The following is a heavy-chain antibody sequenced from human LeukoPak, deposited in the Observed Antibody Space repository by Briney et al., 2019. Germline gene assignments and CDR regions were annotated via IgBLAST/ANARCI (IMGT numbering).Heavy chain of an antibody. CDR3: ATDLPYSSSWNFDY. V-gene: IGHV1-24*01. Sequence: GASVKVSCKVSGYTLTELSMHWVRQAPGKGLEWMGGFDPEDGETIYAQKFQGRVTMTEDTSTDTAYMELSSLRSEDTAVYYCATDLPYSSSWNFDYWGQGTLVTVSS. J-gene: IGHJ4*02. D-gene: IGHD6-13*01. CDR1: GYTLTELS. CDR2: FDPEDGET.